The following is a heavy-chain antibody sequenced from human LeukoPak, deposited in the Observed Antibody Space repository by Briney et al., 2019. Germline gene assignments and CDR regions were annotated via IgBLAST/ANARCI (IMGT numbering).Heavy chain of an antibody. J-gene: IGHJ4*02. Sequence: SETLSLTCTVSGGSISSYYWSWIRQPPGRGLEWIGEINHSGSTNYNPSLKSRVTISVDTSKNQFSLKLSSVTAADTAVYYCARGPKAFDYWGQGTLVTVSS. CDR3: ARGPKAFDY. CDR2: INHSGST. CDR1: GGSISSYY. V-gene: IGHV4-34*01.